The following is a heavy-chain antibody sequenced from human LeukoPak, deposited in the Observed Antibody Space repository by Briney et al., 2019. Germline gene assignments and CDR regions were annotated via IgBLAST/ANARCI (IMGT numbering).Heavy chain of an antibody. Sequence: PGGSLRHSCAASGFTFSSYGMHWVRQAPGKGLEWVAVIWYDGSNKYYADSVKGRFTISRDNSKNTLYLQMNSLRAEDTAVYYCARDLVGSSSSQAAYWGQGTLVTVSS. CDR2: IWYDGSNK. J-gene: IGHJ4*02. D-gene: IGHD6-6*01. CDR3: ARDLVGSSSSQAAY. CDR1: GFTFSSYG. V-gene: IGHV3-33*01.